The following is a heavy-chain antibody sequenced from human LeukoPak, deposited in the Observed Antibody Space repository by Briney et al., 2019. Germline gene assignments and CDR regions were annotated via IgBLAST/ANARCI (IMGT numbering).Heavy chain of an antibody. D-gene: IGHD3-9*01. J-gene: IGHJ4*02. V-gene: IGHV1-46*01. CDR3: ASHRLTGSPLDY. CDR2: INPSGGST. Sequence: ASVKVSCKASGYTFTSYAMNWVRQAPGQGLEWMGIINPSGGSTSYAQKFQGRVTMTRDTSTSTVYMELSSLRSEDTAVYYCASHRLTGSPLDYWGQGTLVTVSS. CDR1: GYTFTSYA.